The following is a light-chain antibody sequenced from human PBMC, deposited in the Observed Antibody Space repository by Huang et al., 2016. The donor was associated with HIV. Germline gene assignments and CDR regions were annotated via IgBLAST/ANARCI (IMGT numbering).Light chain of an antibody. CDR2: AAS. J-gene: IGKJ3*01. Sequence: DIQMTQSPSSLSASVGDRVTITCRASQSISTYLNCYQQKPGKAPKLLIYAASTLQSGVPSRFSGSGSGTDFTLTISSLQPEDVATYYCQQTYSTLTFGPGTKVDIK. CDR1: QSISTY. CDR3: QQTYSTLT. V-gene: IGKV1-39*01.